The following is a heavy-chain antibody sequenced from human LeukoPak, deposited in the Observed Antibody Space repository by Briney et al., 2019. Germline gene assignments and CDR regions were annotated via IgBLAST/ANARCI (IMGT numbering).Heavy chain of an antibody. CDR1: GFTFRSYA. V-gene: IGHV3-23*01. J-gene: IGHJ4*02. Sequence: GGSLRLSCAASGFTFRSYAMSWVRQAPGKGLEWVSVISGNGGSTHYADSVKGRYTISRDNPKNTLYLQMNSLRAEDTAIYYCAKAHSSSWYYFGNWGQGTLVTVSS. CDR3: AKAHSSSWYYFGN. D-gene: IGHD3-22*01. CDR2: ISGNGGST.